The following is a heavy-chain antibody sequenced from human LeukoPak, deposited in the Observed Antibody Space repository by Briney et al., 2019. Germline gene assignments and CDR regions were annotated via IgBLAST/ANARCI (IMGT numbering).Heavy chain of an antibody. CDR3: AKDPLSHYYDSSAYKDY. Sequence: PGGSLRLSCAASGFTFSNYAMSWVRQAPGKGLEWVSAISTTGGSTYYADSVKGRFTISRDNSKNTLYLQMNNLRAEDTAVYYCAKDPLSHYYDSSAYKDYWGQGTLVTVSS. CDR2: ISTTGGST. V-gene: IGHV3-23*01. CDR1: GFTFSNYA. J-gene: IGHJ4*02. D-gene: IGHD3-22*01.